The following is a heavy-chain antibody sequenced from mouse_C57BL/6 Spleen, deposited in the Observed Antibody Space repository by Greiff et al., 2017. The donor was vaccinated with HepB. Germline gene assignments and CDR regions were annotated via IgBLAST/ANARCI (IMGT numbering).Heavy chain of an antibody. J-gene: IGHJ1*03. CDR2: ISSGGDYI. Sequence: EVQLVESGEGLVKPGGSLKLSCAASGFTFSSYAMSWVRQTPEKRLEWVAYISSGGDYIYYADTVKGRFTIARDNARNTLYLQMSSLKSEDTAMYYCTRGSYYGSSRYFDVWGTGTTVTVSS. CDR3: TRGSYYGSSRYFDV. D-gene: IGHD1-1*01. V-gene: IGHV5-9-1*02. CDR1: GFTFSSYA.